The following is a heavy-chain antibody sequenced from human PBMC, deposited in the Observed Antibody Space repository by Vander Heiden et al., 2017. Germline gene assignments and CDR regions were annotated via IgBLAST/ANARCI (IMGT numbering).Heavy chain of an antibody. D-gene: IGHD2-2*01. CDR3: LREYCSSTSCYGADY. CDR2: ISAVNDNT. J-gene: IGHJ4*02. V-gene: IGHV1-18*01. CDR1: GYTFTIYG. Sequence: GYTFTIYGISWVRQAPGQGLEWMGWISAVNDNTKYAQKLQDRVTMTTDTSTSTAYMELRSLRIDDTAVYYCLREYCSSTSCYGADYWGQGTLVTVSS.